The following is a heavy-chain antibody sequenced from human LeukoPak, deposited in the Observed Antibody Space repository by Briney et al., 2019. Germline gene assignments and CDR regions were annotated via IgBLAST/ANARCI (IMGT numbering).Heavy chain of an antibody. Sequence: SETLSLTCVVSSGSISSSNWWSWVRQPPGKGLEWIGEISHNGLTNYNPSLKSRVTISVDKSKNQFSLKLSSVTAADTAVYYCAREGGTTVDYWGQGTLVTVSS. CDR1: SGSISSSNW. D-gene: IGHD1-1*01. V-gene: IGHV4-4*02. J-gene: IGHJ4*02. CDR2: ISHNGLT. CDR3: AREGGTTVDY.